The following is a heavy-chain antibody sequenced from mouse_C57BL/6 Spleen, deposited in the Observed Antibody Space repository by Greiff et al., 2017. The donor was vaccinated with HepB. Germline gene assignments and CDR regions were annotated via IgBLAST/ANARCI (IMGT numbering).Heavy chain of an antibody. V-gene: IGHV1-80*01. CDR1: GYAFSSYW. J-gene: IGHJ3*01. D-gene: IGHD2-1*01. Sequence: VKLVESGAELVKPGASVKISCKASGYAFSSYWMNWVKQRPGKGLEWIGQIYPGDGDTNYNGKFKGKATLTADKSSSTAYMQLSSLTSEDSAVYFCASPSRYYGNYAMFAYWGQGTLVTVSA. CDR3: ASPSRYYGNYAMFAY. CDR2: IYPGDGDT.